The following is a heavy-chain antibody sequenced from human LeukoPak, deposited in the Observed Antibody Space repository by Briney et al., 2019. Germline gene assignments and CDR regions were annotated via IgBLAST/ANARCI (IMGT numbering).Heavy chain of an antibody. CDR1: GGIFSSRA. J-gene: IGHJ6*02. Sequence: GASVKVSCKASGGIFSSRAISWVRQAPGQGLEWMGRIIPRLDIAIYAQMFQGRVTITADKATTTAYMELTSLRSEDTAVYYCARIRTGTTYYYAMDVWGQGTTVTVSS. V-gene: IGHV1-69*04. CDR3: ARIRTGTTYYYAMDV. CDR2: IIPRLDIA. D-gene: IGHD1-1*01.